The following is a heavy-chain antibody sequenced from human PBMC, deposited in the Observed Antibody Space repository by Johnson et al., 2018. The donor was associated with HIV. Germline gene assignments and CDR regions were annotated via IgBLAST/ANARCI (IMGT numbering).Heavy chain of an antibody. CDR2: ISWNSGSI. D-gene: IGHD2-2*01. Sequence: VQLVESGGGLVQPGRSLRLSCAASGFTFDDYAMHWVRQAPGKGLEWVSGISWNSGSIGYAASVKGRFTISRDNAKNSLYLQMNSLRAEDTAVYYCARQVYCSSTSCSSAFDIWGQGTVVTVSS. CDR1: GFTFDDYA. CDR3: ARQVYCSSTSCSSAFDI. V-gene: IGHV3-9*01. J-gene: IGHJ3*02.